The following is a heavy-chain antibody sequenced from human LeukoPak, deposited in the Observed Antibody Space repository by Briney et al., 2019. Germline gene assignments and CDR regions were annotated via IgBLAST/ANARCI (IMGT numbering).Heavy chain of an antibody. J-gene: IGHJ4*02. CDR1: GFTFSSYA. V-gene: IGHV3-64*01. CDR2: ISSNGGST. CDR3: ANDRAMVRGVPYYFDY. D-gene: IGHD3-10*01. Sequence: GGSLRLSCAASGFTFSSYAMHWVRQAPGKGLEYVSAISSNGGSTYYANSVKGRFTISRDNSKNTLYLQMGSLRAEDMAVYYCANDRAMVRGVPYYFDYWGQGTLVTVSS.